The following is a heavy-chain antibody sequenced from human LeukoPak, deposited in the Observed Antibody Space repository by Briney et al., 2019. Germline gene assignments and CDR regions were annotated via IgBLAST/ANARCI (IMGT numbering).Heavy chain of an antibody. CDR2: ISHHGEAE. V-gene: IGHV3-30*18. J-gene: IGHJ5*01. CDR3: AKDWGSSGWYNWFGS. Sequence: PGTSLRLACAVSGFTIANHGMHWVRQAPGKGLEWAAMISHHGEAEYYGDSVRGRLTISRDTSNNTLYLQMYSLRIEDTGVYYCAKDWGSSGWYNWFGSWGRGTLVTVSS. D-gene: IGHD6-19*01. CDR1: GFTIANHG.